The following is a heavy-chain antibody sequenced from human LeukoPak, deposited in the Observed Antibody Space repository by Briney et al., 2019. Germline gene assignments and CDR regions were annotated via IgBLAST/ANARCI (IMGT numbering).Heavy chain of an antibody. D-gene: IGHD3-22*01. CDR2: ISPYNGGT. CDR3: ARESAYYDSSGLLDAFDI. CDR1: GGTFSSHA. Sequence: ASVKVSCKASGGTFSSHAISWVRQAPGQGLEWMGWISPYNGGTNYAQNLQGRVSMTTDTSTSTAYMELRSLRSDDTAVYFCARESAYYDSSGLLDAFDIWGQGTMVTVSS. J-gene: IGHJ3*02. V-gene: IGHV1-18*01.